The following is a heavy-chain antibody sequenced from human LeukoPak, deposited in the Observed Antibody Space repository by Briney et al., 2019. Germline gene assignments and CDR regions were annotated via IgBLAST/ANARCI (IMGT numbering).Heavy chain of an antibody. J-gene: IGHJ4*02. CDR3: ARASYSYDINGWVPFDY. CDR2: IYTSGST. Sequence: SETLSLTCTVSGNSISSGDNYWSWIRQPAGTGLEWIGRIYTSGSTNCNPSLKSRVTISGDTSKNQFSLRLSSVTAADTAVYYCARASYSYDINGWVPFDYWGQGTLVTVSS. D-gene: IGHD3-22*01. CDR1: GNSISSGDNY. V-gene: IGHV4-61*02.